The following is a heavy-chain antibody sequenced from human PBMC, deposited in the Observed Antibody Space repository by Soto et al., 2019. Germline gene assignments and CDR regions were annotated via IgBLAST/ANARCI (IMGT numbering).Heavy chain of an antibody. Sequence: GGSLRLSCAAPGFDFSNYWMSWVRQAPGKGLEWVANIKQDGSEKYYVDSVKGRFTVSRDNAKKSLYLQMNSLRAEDTAVYYSAAGLGGVDYWAQGSLVTVSS. D-gene: IGHD3-16*01. V-gene: IGHV3-7*05. CDR1: GFDFSNYW. J-gene: IGHJ4*02. CDR2: IKQDGSEK. CDR3: AAGLGGVDY.